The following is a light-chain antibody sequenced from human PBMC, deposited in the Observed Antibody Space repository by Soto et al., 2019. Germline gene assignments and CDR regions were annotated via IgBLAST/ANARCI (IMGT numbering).Light chain of an antibody. Sequence: EIVLTQSPGTLSLSPGERATLSCRASQTVSNNFLAWYQQKPGQAPWLLIYGASSRATDIPDRFSASGSGTDFTLTISRLEPEDFAVYYCQQYGSSPTTFGQGTKVEIK. CDR1: QTVSNNF. J-gene: IGKJ1*01. CDR2: GAS. V-gene: IGKV3-20*01. CDR3: QQYGSSPTT.